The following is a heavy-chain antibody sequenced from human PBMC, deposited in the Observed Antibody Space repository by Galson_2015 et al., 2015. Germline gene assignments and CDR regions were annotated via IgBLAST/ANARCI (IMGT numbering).Heavy chain of an antibody. CDR2: ISWDGGST. Sequence: SLRLSCAASGFTFDDYTMHWVRQAPGKGLEWVSLISWDGGSTYYADSVKGRFTISRDNSKNPLYLQMNSLRTEDTALYYCARGIAARLGVAYYGMDVWGQGTTVTVSS. CDR1: GFTFDDYT. CDR3: ARGIAARLGVAYYGMDV. D-gene: IGHD6-6*01. V-gene: IGHV3-43*01. J-gene: IGHJ6*02.